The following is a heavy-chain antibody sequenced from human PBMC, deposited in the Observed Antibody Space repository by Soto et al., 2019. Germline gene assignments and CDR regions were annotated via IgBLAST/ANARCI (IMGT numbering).Heavy chain of an antibody. CDR1: GFTFSSYY. CDR2: INTDGSNT. Sequence: EVQLVESGGGLVQPGGSLSLSCAASGFTFSSYYMHWVRQAPGKGLVWVSRINTDGSNTGYADSVRGRFTISRDNAKNMLNLQMNSLRAEDTAVYYCARGRYNWDDSPFDYWGQGTLVSVSS. J-gene: IGHJ4*02. D-gene: IGHD1-1*01. V-gene: IGHV3-74*01. CDR3: ARGRYNWDDSPFDY.